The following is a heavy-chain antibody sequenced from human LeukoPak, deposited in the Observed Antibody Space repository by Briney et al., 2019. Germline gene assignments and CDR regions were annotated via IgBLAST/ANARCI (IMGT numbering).Heavy chain of an antibody. D-gene: IGHD4-17*01. CDR2: ISYDGSNK. Sequence: GRSLRLSCAASGFTFSSYGMHWVRQAPGKGLEWVAVISYDGSNKYYADSVKGRFTISRDNSKNTLYLQMNSLRAEDTAVYYCVDYGDYVGDYWGQGTLVTVSS. CDR3: VDYGDYVGDY. CDR1: GFTFSSYG. J-gene: IGHJ4*02. V-gene: IGHV3-30*03.